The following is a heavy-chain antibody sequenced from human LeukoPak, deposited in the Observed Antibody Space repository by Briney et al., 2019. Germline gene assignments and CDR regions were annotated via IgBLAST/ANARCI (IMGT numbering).Heavy chain of an antibody. CDR2: INTNTGNP. D-gene: IGHD3-3*01. Sequence: ASVKVSCKASGYTFTSYAMNWVRQAPGQGLEWMGWINTNTGNPTYAQGFTGRFVFSLDTSVSTAYLQISSLKAADTAVYYCARGTPITIFGVVIIPRPPDYWGQGTLVTVSS. CDR3: ARGTPITIFGVVIIPRPPDY. J-gene: IGHJ4*02. CDR1: GYTFTSYA. V-gene: IGHV7-4-1*02.